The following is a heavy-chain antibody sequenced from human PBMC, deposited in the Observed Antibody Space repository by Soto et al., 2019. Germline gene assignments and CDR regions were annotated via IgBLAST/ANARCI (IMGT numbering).Heavy chain of an antibody. J-gene: IGHJ6*02. CDR2: IYHSGST. Sequence: TLSLTFAVSGGSIISGGYSWSWIRQPPGKGLEWIGYIYHSGSTYYNPSLKSRVTISVDRSKNQFSLKLSSVTAADTAVYYCASAKNYYYYGMDVWGQGTTVTVS. CDR1: GGSIISGGYS. V-gene: IGHV4-30-2*01. CDR3: ASAKNYYYYGMDV.